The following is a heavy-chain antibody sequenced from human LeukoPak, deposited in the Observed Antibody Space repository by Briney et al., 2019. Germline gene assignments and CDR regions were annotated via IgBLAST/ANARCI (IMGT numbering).Heavy chain of an antibody. CDR1: GYTLTELS. CDR3: ATAPACSSTSCYRYFDY. D-gene: IGHD2-2*02. CDR2: FDPEDGET. V-gene: IGHV1-24*01. J-gene: IGHJ4*02. Sequence: WASVKVSCKVSGYTLTELSMHWVRQAPGKGLEWKGGFDPEDGETIYAQKFQGRVTMTEDTSTDTAYMELSSLRSEDTAVYYCATAPACSSTSCYRYFDYWGQGTLVTVSS.